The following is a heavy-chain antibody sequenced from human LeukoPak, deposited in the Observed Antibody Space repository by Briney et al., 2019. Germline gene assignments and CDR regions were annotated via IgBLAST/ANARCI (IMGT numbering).Heavy chain of an antibody. CDR3: ARDQEMITFGGVIPDAFDI. CDR2: INPNSGGT. CDR1: GYTFTGYY. Sequence: ASVKVSCTASGYTFTGYYMHWVRQAPGQGLEWMGWINPNSGGTNYAQKFQGRVTMTRDTSISTAYMELSRLRSDDTAVYYCARDQEMITFGGVIPDAFDIWGQGTMVTVSS. V-gene: IGHV1-2*02. J-gene: IGHJ3*02. D-gene: IGHD3-16*02.